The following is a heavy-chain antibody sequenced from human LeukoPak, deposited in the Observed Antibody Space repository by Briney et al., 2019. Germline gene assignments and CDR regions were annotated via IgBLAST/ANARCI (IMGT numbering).Heavy chain of an antibody. CDR1: GGSITSGNW. Sequence: SETLSLTCAVSGGSITSGNWWSWVRQPPGKGLEYVGEIYHTGTTNYNPSLKSRVILSVDTSKNQFSLNLSSVTADDTAVYYCARRSNLHCSGGSCYDTWGQGTLVTVSS. CDR2: IYHTGTT. D-gene: IGHD2-15*01. J-gene: IGHJ4*02. V-gene: IGHV4-4*02. CDR3: ARRSNLHCSGGSCYDT.